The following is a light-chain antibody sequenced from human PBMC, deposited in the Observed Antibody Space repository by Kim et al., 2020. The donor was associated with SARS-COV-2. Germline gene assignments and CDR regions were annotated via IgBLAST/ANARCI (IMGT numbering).Light chain of an antibody. CDR2: DAS. V-gene: IGKV3-11*01. CDR3: QQRSNWPRT. J-gene: IGKJ1*01. CDR1: LSVSTY. Sequence: EIVLTQSPATLSLSPGERATISCRASLSVSTYLAWYRQKPGQAPRLLIYDASNRATGIPARFSASGAGTDFNLTITALEPEDFALYYCQQRSNWPRTFGQGTKVDIK.